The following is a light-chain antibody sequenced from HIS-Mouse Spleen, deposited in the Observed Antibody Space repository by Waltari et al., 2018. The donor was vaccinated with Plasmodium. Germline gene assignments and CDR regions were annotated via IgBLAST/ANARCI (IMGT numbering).Light chain of an antibody. V-gene: IGLV4-69*01. CDR2: LNSDGSH. CDR1: SGHSRHP. Sequence: QLVLTQSPSASASLGASVKLTCTLSSGHSRHPTAWHQQQPEKGPRYLMKLNSDGSHSKGDGIPDRFSGSSSGAERYLTISSLQSEDEADYYCQTWGTGMGVFGGGTKLTVL. J-gene: IGLJ2*01. CDR3: QTWGTGMGV.